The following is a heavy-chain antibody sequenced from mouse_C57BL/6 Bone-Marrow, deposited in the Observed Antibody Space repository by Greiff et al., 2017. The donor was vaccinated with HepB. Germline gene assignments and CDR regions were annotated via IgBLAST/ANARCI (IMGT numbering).Heavy chain of an antibody. CDR1: GYTFTEYT. CDR2: FYPGSGSI. J-gene: IGHJ4*01. D-gene: IGHD2-10*02. V-gene: IGHV1-62-2*01. Sequence: QVQLKESGAELVKPGASVKLSCKASGYTFTEYTIHWVKQRSGQGLEWIGWFYPGSGSIKYNEKFKDKATLTADKSSSTVYMELSRLTSEDSAVYFCARHERKVWSNYYAMDYWGQGTSVTVSS. CDR3: ARHERKVWSNYYAMDY.